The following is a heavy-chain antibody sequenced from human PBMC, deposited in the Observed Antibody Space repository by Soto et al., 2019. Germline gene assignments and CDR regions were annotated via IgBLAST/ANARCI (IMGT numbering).Heavy chain of an antibody. CDR1: GFTFSSYW. J-gene: IGHJ5*02. V-gene: IGHV3-74*01. CDR2: INSDGSRA. CDR3: ARVLTRSWNWCGP. D-gene: IGHD6-13*01. Sequence: EVQLVESGGGLVQPGETLRLSCAASGFTFSSYWMHWVRHAPAKGLVWVSRINSDGSRANYADSVKGRFTVSRDNAKNTQYLQMSRLRDDDTAVYYCARVLTRSWNWCGPWGQGTVVTVAS.